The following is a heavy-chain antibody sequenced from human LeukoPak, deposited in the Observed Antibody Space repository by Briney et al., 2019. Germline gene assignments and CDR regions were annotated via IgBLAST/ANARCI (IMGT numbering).Heavy chain of an antibody. D-gene: IGHD3-9*01. V-gene: IGHV2-5*02. CDR2: IYWDDDK. J-gene: IGHJ4*02. CDR1: GFSLSTSGVG. CDR3: AHVYEGLTGYSRCFDY. Sequence: SGPTLTNPTQTLTLTCTFSGFSLSTSGVGVGWIRQPPVRALEWLALIYWDDDKRYSPSLKSRLTITKDTSKNQLVLTMTNMDPVDTATYYCAHVYEGLTGYSRCFDYWGQGTLVTVSS.